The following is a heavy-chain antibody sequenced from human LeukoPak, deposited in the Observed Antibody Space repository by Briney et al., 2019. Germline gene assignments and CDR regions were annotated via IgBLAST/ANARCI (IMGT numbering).Heavy chain of an antibody. CDR1: GYTFTGYY. D-gene: IGHD6-13*01. J-gene: IGHJ3*02. V-gene: IGHV1-2*02. CDR2: INPNSGGT. Sequence: GASVKVSCKASGYTFTGYYMHWVRQAPGQGLEWMGWINPNSGGTNYAQKFQGRVTMTRNTSISTAYMELSSLRSEDTAVYYCARGHKFPLYSSSWYASPEYDAFDIWGQGTMVTVSS. CDR3: ARGHKFPLYSSSWYASPEYDAFDI.